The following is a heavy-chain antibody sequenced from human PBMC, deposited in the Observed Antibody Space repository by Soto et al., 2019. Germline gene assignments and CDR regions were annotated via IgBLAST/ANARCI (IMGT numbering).Heavy chain of an antibody. CDR2: IYYSGST. CDR1: GGSVSSGSYY. V-gene: IGHV4-61*01. D-gene: IGHD6-13*01. Sequence: SETLSLTCTVSGGSVSSGSYYWSWIRQPPGKGLEWIGYIYYSGSTNYNPSLKSRVTISVDTSKNQFSLKLSSVTAADTAVYYCARDPGIAAAGHNWFDPWGQGTLVTVSS. J-gene: IGHJ5*02. CDR3: ARDPGIAAAGHNWFDP.